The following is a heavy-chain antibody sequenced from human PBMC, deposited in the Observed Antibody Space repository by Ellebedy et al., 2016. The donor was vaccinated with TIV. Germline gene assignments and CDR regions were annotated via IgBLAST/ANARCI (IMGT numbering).Heavy chain of an antibody. CDR3: ARGRYGP. CDR2: IGTAGDT. V-gene: IGHV3-13*01. CDR1: GFAFSNYD. J-gene: IGHJ5*02. Sequence: PGGSLRLSCAASGFAFSNYDMHWVRQATGKGLEWVSGIGTAGDTYYPGSVKGRFTISRENAKNSLFLQMNSLRDGDTAVYYCARGRYGPWGQGTLVTVSS. D-gene: IGHD3-10*01.